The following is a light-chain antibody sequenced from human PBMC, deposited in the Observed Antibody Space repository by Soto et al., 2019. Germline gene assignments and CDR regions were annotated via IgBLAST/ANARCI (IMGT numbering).Light chain of an antibody. Sequence: QSVLTQPPSASGSLGQSVTISCTGTSSDVGGYNYVSWHQQHPGKAPKLMIYEVTKRPSGVPDRLSGSKSGNTASLTVSGLQAEDEGDYYCSSFSGGGNPVLFGGGTKLTVL. V-gene: IGLV2-8*01. CDR2: EVT. CDR1: SSDVGGYNY. J-gene: IGLJ2*01. CDR3: SSFSGGGNPVL.